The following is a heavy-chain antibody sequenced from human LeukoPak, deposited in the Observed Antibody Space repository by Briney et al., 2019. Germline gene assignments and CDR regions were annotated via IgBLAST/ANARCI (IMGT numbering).Heavy chain of an antibody. D-gene: IGHD2-21*02. CDR1: GGSISSSSYY. CDR3: ARGRLVVTAKYYFDY. Sequence: KTSETLSLTCTVSGGSISSSSYYWGWIRQPPGKGLEWIGSIYYSGSTYYNPSLKSRVTISVDTSKNQFSLKLSSVTAADTAVYYCARGRLVVTAKYYFDYWGQGTLVTVSS. V-gene: IGHV4-39*07. CDR2: IYYSGST. J-gene: IGHJ4*02.